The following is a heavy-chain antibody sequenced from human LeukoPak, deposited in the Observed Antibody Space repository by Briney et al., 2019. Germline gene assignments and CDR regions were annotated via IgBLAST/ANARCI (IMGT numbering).Heavy chain of an antibody. Sequence: GGSLRLSCAVSGFTVTNNYMSWVRQAPGKGLEWVSVIYAGGSTSYADSEKGRFTISRDSSNNTLYLQMNSLRAEGTAVYYCAREGYAAGTRYGMDVWGQGTLVTVSS. V-gene: IGHV3-66*01. CDR1: GFTVTNNY. CDR2: IYAGGST. J-gene: IGHJ6*02. CDR3: AREGYAAGTRYGMDV. D-gene: IGHD3-10*01.